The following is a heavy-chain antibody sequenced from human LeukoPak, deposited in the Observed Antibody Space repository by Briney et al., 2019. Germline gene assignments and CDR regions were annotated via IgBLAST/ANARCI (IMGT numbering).Heavy chain of an antibody. CDR2: INPSGGST. D-gene: IGHD6-19*01. J-gene: IGHJ4*02. CDR3: ARDDSSGYCDY. CDR1: GYTFTSYY. Sequence: ASVKVSCKASGYTFTSYYMHWVRQAPGQGLEWMGIINPSGGSTSYAQKFQGRVTMARDTSTSTVYMELSSLRSEDTAVYYCARDDSSGYCDYWGQGTLVTVSS. V-gene: IGHV1-46*01.